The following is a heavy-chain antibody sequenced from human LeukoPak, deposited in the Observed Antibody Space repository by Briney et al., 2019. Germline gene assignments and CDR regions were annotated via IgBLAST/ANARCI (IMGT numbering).Heavy chain of an antibody. CDR3: ARDQKRGYSYGYYGMDV. D-gene: IGHD5-18*01. Sequence: ASVKVSCKASGYTFTSYGISWVRQAPGQGLEWMGWISAYNGNTNYAQKLQGRVTMTTDTSTSTAYMELRSLRSDDTAVYYCARDQKRGYSYGYYGMDVWGQGTTVTVSS. V-gene: IGHV1-18*01. CDR1: GYTFTSYG. J-gene: IGHJ6*02. CDR2: ISAYNGNT.